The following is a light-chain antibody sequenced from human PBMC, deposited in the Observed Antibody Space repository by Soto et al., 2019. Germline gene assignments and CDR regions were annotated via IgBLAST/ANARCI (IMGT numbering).Light chain of an antibody. CDR1: QSVSSN. J-gene: IGKJ2*01. CDR3: QQSGSSPPKYT. CDR2: DAF. V-gene: IGKV3-15*01. Sequence: EIVMTQSPATLSVSPGERATLSCRASQSVSSNLAWYQQKPGQAPRLLIYDAFTRATGIPARFSGSGSGTEYTLTISRLEPEDFAVYYCQQSGSSPPKYTFGQGTRLEIK.